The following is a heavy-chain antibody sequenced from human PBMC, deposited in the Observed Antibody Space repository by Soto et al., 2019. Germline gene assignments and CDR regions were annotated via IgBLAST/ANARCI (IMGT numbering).Heavy chain of an antibody. D-gene: IGHD6-13*01. CDR1: GFTFSNCV. Sequence: EVHLLESGGVLVQPGESLRLSCETSGFTFSNCVMTWVRQPPGKGLEWVSVSTTNGHTDYADSVKGRFTISRDNSKNTVYLQMNSLRAEDTAVYYCAKGLLNGRWYAADCGQGTLVTVSS. CDR3: AKGLLNGRWYAAD. J-gene: IGHJ4*02. CDR2: STTNGHT. V-gene: IGHV3-23*01.